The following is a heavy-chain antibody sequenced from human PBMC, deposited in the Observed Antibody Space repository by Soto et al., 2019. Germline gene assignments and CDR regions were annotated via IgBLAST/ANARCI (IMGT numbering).Heavy chain of an antibody. D-gene: IGHD3-10*01. Sequence: LRLSCAASGFIYSSYTMNWVRQAPGKGLEWISYITSSSTSIMYYADSVKGRFTISRDNAKNSLYLQMNSLRDDDTAVYYCVRDRAWAFDYWGQGTPVTVSS. CDR1: GFIYSSYT. CDR3: VRDRAWAFDY. V-gene: IGHV3-48*02. J-gene: IGHJ4*02. CDR2: ITSSSTSIM.